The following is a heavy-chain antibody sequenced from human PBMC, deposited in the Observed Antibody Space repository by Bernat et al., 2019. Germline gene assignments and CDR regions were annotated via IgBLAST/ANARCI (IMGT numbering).Heavy chain of an antibody. Sequence: EVQLVESGGGLVQPGGSLRLSCAASGFTVSSNYMSWVRQAPGKGLEWVSVIYSGGSTYYADSAKGRFTISRDNSKNTLYLQMNSLRAEDTAVYYCARVRATVTSGWFDPWGQGTLVTVSS. D-gene: IGHD4-17*01. CDR3: ARVRATVTSGWFDP. J-gene: IGHJ5*02. V-gene: IGHV3-66*01. CDR2: IYSGGST. CDR1: GFTVSSNY.